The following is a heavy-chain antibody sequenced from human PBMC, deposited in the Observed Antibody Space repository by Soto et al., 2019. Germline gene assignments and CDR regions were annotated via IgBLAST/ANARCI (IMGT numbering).Heavy chain of an antibody. J-gene: IGHJ4*02. D-gene: IGHD4-17*01. V-gene: IGHV1-18*01. CDR1: GYTFTGYA. CDR2: ISAHNGNT. CDR3: ARPSSDYGDWGWSLAY. Sequence: QVQLVQSGAEVKNPGASVTVSCKASGYTFTGYAISWVRQAPGQGLEWMGWISAHNGNTNFAQKVQGRVTMTTDTTTGTAYMERRSLRSDDTAVYYCARPSSDYGDWGWSLAYWGQGTLVTVSS.